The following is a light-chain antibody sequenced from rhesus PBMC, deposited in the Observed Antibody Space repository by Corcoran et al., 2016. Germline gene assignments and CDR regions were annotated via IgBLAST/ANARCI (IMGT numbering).Light chain of an antibody. CDR2: QAS. CDR3: LQSNNAWT. CDR1: ERVSVFGINV. J-gene: IGKJ1*01. V-gene: IGKV7-13*01. Sequence: DIVLTQSPASLAVSPGQRATITCRASERVSVFGINVIHWYQQKPGQPPKLLIYQASNKNTGGPARFSGSGSGTDFPLTIQPVKAADAAVYYCLQSNNAWTFGQGTKVGIK.